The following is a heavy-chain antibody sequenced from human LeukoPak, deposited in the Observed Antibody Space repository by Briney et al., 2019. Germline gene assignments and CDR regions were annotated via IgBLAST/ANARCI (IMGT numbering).Heavy chain of an antibody. J-gene: IGHJ4*02. Sequence: SETLSLTCAVYGGSFSGYYWSWIRQPPGKGLEWIGEINHSGSTNYNPSLKSRVTISVDTSKNQFSLKLSSATAADTAVYYCARGQGDCSGGSCYLFDYWGQGTLVTVSS. CDR3: ARGQGDCSGGSCYLFDY. V-gene: IGHV4-34*01. CDR2: INHSGST. D-gene: IGHD2-15*01. CDR1: GGSFSGYY.